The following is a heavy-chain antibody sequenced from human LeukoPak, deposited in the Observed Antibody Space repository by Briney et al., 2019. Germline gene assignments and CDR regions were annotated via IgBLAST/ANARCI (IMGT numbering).Heavy chain of an antibody. J-gene: IGHJ3*02. CDR3: AKGEAEGSSWYVSDDAFDI. D-gene: IGHD6-13*01. Sequence: GGSLRLSCAASGFTFSSYGMHWVRQAPGKGLEWVAFIRYDGSNKYYADSVKGRFTISRDNSKNTLYLQMNSLRAEDTAVYYCAKGEAEGSSWYVSDDAFDIWGQGTMVTVSS. V-gene: IGHV3-30*02. CDR1: GFTFSSYG. CDR2: IRYDGSNK.